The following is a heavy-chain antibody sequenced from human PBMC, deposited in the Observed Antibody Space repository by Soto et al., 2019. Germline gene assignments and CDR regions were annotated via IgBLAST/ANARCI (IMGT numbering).Heavy chain of an antibody. CDR1: GFTFSSYS. D-gene: IGHD2-2*01. CDR3: AREYCSSTSCLNWFDP. J-gene: IGHJ5*02. CDR2: ISSSSSTI. Sequence: EVQLVESGGGLVQPGGSLRLSCAASGFTFSSYSMNWVRQAPGKGLEWVSYISSSSSTIYYADSVKGRFTISRHNAKNSLYLQMNSLRAEDTAVYYCAREYCSSTSCLNWFDPWGQGTLVTVSS. V-gene: IGHV3-48*01.